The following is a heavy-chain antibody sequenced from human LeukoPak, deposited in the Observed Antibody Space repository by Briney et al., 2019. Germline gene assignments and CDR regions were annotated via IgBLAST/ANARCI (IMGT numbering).Heavy chain of an antibody. CDR3: ARGAAGHGDLYYFDY. CDR1: GGSISSYY. J-gene: IGHJ4*02. V-gene: IGHV4-59*01. D-gene: IGHD4-17*01. Sequence: SETLSLTCTVSGGSISSYYWSWIRQPPGKGLEWIGYIYYSGSTNYNPSLKGRVTISVDTSKNQFSLKLSSVTAADTAVYYCARGAAGHGDLYYFDYWGQGTLVTVSS. CDR2: IYYSGST.